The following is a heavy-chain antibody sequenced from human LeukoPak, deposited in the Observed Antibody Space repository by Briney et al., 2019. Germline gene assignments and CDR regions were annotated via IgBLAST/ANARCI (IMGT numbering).Heavy chain of an antibody. CDR2: ISYDGSKT. Sequence: PGRSLRLSCAASGFTFSSYAMHWVRQAPGKGLEWVAIISYDGSKTYYADSVKGRFTISRDNSKNTLYLQMSSLRAGDTAVYYCAKSIRGLPGAFDIWGQGTMVTVST. CDR3: AKSIRGLPGAFDI. D-gene: IGHD3-16*01. CDR1: GFTFSSYA. V-gene: IGHV3-30*18. J-gene: IGHJ3*02.